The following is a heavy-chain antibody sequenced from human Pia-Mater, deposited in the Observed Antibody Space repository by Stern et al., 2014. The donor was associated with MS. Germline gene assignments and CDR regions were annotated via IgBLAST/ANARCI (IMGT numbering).Heavy chain of an antibody. CDR3: ARDNGGWSVDS. CDR2: INPGGGST. Sequence: QLVQSGAEVKNPGASVKVSCKAFGYTFTSNKMHWVRQAPGQGLEWMGIINPGGGSTRYAQKLQGRVTMTRDTSTSTVYMELTSLRSEDTAVYSCARDNGGWSVDSWGQGTLVIVSS. D-gene: IGHD6-19*01. J-gene: IGHJ4*02. CDR1: GYTFTSNK. V-gene: IGHV1-46*01.